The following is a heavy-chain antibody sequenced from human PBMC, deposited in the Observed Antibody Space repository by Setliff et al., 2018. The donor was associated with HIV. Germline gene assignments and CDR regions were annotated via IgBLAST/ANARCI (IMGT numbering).Heavy chain of an antibody. CDR3: AREGSGFLDY. J-gene: IGHJ4*02. CDR1: GFTFSTYW. V-gene: IGHV3-7*03. CDR2: INQDGGER. D-gene: IGHD3-9*01. Sequence: PGGSLRLSCAASGFTFSTYWMSWVRQAPGKGLEWVANINQDGGERYYVDSVKGRFTISRDNAKNSLYLQMNSLRAEDTAVYFCAREGSGFLDYWGQGTLVTVSS.